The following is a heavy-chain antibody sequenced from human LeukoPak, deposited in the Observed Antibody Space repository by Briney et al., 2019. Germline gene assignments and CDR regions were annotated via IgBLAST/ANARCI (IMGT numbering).Heavy chain of an antibody. Sequence: SETLSLTCAVSGGSISTSNSYWGWIRRPPGTGLEWVGSIYYSGNTYYNPSLKSRVTISVDTSKNPFSLILTSVTAAGTAGYYCARQTGAGLFILPGGQGTLVTVSS. J-gene: IGHJ4*02. CDR2: IYYSGNT. CDR1: GGSISTSNSY. CDR3: ARQTGAGLFILP. V-gene: IGHV4-39*01. D-gene: IGHD3-3*01.